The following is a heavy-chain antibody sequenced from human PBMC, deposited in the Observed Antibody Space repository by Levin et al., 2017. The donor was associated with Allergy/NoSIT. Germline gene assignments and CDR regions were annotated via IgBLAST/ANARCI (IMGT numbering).Heavy chain of an antibody. CDR3: AREKVSFSIFGVDY. D-gene: IGHD3-3*01. V-gene: IGHV3-30-3*01. CDR2: ISYNGNKQ. J-gene: IGHJ4*02. CDR1: GFTFSSYA. Sequence: PGGSLRLSCAASGFTFSSYAMHWVRQAPGKGLEWVAVISYNGNKQYYAESVKGRFTISRDNSKNTLYLQMNSLRPEDTAVYYCAREKVSFSIFGVDYWGQGTLVTVSS.